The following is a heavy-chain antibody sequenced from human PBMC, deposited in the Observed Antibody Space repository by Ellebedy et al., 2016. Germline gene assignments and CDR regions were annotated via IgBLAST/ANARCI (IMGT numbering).Heavy chain of an antibody. CDR2: IYYSGST. V-gene: IGHV4-39*01. CDR3: ANRPRGDFDY. CDR1: GGSISSSSYY. Sequence: SETLSLTXTVSGGSISSSSYYWGWIRQPPGKGLEWIGSIYYSGSTYYNPSLKSRVTISVDTSKNQFSLKLSSVTAADTAVYYCANRPRGDFDYWGQGTLVTVSS. J-gene: IGHJ4*02.